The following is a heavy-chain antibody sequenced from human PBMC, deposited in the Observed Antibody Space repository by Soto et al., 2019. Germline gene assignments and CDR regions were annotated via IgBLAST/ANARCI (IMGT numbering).Heavy chain of an antibody. D-gene: IGHD1-7*01. CDR2: MNPNSGNT. V-gene: IGHV1-8*01. CDR1: GYTFTSYD. Sequence: ASVKVSCKASGYTFTSYDINWVRQATGQGLEWMGWMNPNSGNTGYAQKFQGRVTMTRNTSISTAYMELSSLRSEDTAVYYCAWISGTRAYYYMDVWGKGTTVTVSS. CDR3: AWISGTRAYYYMDV. J-gene: IGHJ6*03.